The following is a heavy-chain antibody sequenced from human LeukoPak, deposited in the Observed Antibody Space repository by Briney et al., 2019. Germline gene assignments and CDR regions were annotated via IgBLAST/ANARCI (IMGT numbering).Heavy chain of an antibody. J-gene: IGHJ5*02. V-gene: IGHV4-39*07. D-gene: IGHD6-13*01. CDR1: GGSISSSSYY. CDR3: ARDQVGYSLT. Sequence: SETLSLTCTVSGGSISSSSYYWGWIRQPPGKGLEWIGSIYYSGSTYYNPSLKSRVTISVDTSKNQFSLKLSSVTAADTAVYYCARDQVGYSLTWGQGTLVTVSS. CDR2: IYYSGST.